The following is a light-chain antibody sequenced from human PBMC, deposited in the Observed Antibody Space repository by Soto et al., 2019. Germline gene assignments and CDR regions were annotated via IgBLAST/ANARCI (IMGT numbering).Light chain of an antibody. Sequence: EIGLTQSPGTLSLSPGERATLSCRASQSVSSSYLAWYQQKPGQAPRLLIYGASSSATGIPDRFSGSGSGTDFTLTISRLEPEDFAVYYCQQYGSSMYTFGQGTKLEIK. J-gene: IGKJ2*01. CDR1: QSVSSSY. V-gene: IGKV3-20*01. CDR3: QQYGSSMYT. CDR2: GAS.